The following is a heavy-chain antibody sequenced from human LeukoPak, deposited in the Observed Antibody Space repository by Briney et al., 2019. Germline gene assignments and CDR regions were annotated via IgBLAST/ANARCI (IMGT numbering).Heavy chain of an antibody. Sequence: GGSLRLSCAASGFTFLDYDMHWVRQVIGKGLEWVSAIGIRGDTHYSGSVKGRFTISRENAESSLYLQMNSLRAEDTAVYYCARGGIQVSGIDEFDYWGQGTLVTVSS. D-gene: IGHD6-19*01. J-gene: IGHJ4*02. CDR1: GFTFLDYD. CDR3: ARGGIQVSGIDEFDY. CDR2: IGIRGDT. V-gene: IGHV3-13*01.